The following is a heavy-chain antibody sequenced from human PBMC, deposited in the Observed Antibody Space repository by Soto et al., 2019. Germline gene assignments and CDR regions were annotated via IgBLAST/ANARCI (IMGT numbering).Heavy chain of an antibody. J-gene: IGHJ3*02. CDR1: GYRFTAYY. V-gene: IGHV1-2*04. CDR2: INPHSGDT. Sequence: ASVKVSCKASGYRFTAYYIHWVRQARGQGLEWMGWINPHSGDTKYAQKFQGWVTMTRDTSISTVYMELTRLRSDDTAIYYCATAAWGTWNGALYIWGQGTVVTVSS. D-gene: IGHD7-27*01. CDR3: ATAAWGTWNGALYI.